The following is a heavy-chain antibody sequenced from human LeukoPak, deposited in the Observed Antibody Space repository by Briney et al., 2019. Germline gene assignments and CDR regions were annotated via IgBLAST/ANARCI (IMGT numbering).Heavy chain of an antibody. CDR1: GFIFSTYS. Sequence: QPGGSLRLSCAASGFIFSTYSMSWVRQAPGKGLEWVAFIRYDGSNKYYADSVKGRFTISRDNAKNSLYLQMNSLRAEDTAVYYCARGRIAVALYYGMDVWGHGTTVTVFS. D-gene: IGHD6-19*01. CDR2: IRYDGSNK. CDR3: ARGRIAVALYYGMDV. V-gene: IGHV3-30*02. J-gene: IGHJ6*02.